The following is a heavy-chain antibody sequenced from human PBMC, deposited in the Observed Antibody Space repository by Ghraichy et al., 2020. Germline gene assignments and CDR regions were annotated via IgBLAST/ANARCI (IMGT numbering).Heavy chain of an antibody. V-gene: IGHV4-39*01. D-gene: IGHD3-22*01. J-gene: IGHJ2*01. CDR3: ARQTLYYYDRSGGWYFDL. CDR1: GGSISSSSYY. CDR2: IYYSGST. Sequence: ESLNISCTVSGGSISSSSYYWGWIRQPPGKGLEWIGSIYYSGSTYYNPSLKSRVTISVDTSKNQFSLKLSSVTAADTAVYYCARQTLYYYDRSGGWYFDLWGRGTLVTVSS.